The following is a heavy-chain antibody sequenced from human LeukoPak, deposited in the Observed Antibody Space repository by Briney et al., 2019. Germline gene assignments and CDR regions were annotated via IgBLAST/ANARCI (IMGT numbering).Heavy chain of an antibody. D-gene: IGHD4-11*01. Sequence: PGGSLRLSCAASGFTFSSYSMNWVRQAPGKGLEWVSSISSSSSYIYYADSVKGRFTISGDNAKNSLYLQMNSLRAEDTAVYYCAREDAAYSNYGGFDYWGPGTLVTVSS. CDR1: GFTFSSYS. J-gene: IGHJ4*02. V-gene: IGHV3-21*01. CDR2: ISSSSSYI. CDR3: AREDAAYSNYGGFDY.